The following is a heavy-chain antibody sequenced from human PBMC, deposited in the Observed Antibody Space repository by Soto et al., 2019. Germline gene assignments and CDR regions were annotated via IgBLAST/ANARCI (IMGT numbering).Heavy chain of an antibody. CDR2: ISMSGTTM. CDR3: ARDAIGDATNWFDP. CDR1: GFTFSSYA. Sequence: EVRLVESGGGLAQPGGSLRLSCAASGFTFSSYAMNWVRQSPGKGLESVSYISMSGTTMFYADSVKGRFTISRDNAKKSLFLQMNSLRDEDTAMYYCARDAIGDATNWFDPWGQGTLVTVSS. V-gene: IGHV3-48*02. J-gene: IGHJ5*02.